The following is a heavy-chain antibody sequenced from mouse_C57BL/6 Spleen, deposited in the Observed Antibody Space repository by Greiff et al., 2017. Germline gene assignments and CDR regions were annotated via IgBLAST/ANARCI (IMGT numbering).Heavy chain of an antibody. CDR3: ARRDITTRYFDV. Sequence: EVQRVESGGGLVKPGGSLKLSCAASGFTFSSYTMSWVRQTPEERLEWVATISVGGGNTYYPDSVKGRFTISRDNAKNTLYLQMSSLRSEDTALYYCARRDITTRYFDVWGTGTTVTVSS. D-gene: IGHD2-4*01. J-gene: IGHJ1*03. CDR2: ISVGGGNT. CDR1: GFTFSSYT. V-gene: IGHV5-9*01.